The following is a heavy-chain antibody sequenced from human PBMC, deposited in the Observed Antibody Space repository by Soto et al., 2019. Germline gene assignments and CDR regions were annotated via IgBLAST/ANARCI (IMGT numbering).Heavy chain of an antibody. J-gene: IGHJ6*02. CDR1: GFAFSSYE. Sequence: EVQLVESGGGLVQPGGSLRLSCAASGFAFSSYEMNWVRQSPGKGLEWLSYISSTASTIHYADSVKGRFTISRDNANNLVYLQMNSLTADDSAVYYCARAAGIMTRGFHGMDVWGQGTTVTVSS. D-gene: IGHD3-10*01. CDR3: ARAAGIMTRGFHGMDV. V-gene: IGHV3-48*03. CDR2: ISSTASTI.